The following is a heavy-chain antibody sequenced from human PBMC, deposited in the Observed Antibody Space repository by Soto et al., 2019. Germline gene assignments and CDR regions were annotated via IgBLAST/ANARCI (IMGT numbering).Heavy chain of an antibody. J-gene: IGHJ4*02. CDR3: ARPGYSSGLDY. D-gene: IGHD6-19*01. V-gene: IGHV1-69*02. Sequence: SVKVSCKASGGTFSSYTISWVRQAPGQGLEWMGRIIPTLGIANHAQKFQGRVTLTADKSTSTAYMELSSLRSEDTAVYYCARPGYSSGLDYWGQGTLVTVSS. CDR1: GGTFSSYT. CDR2: IIPTLGIA.